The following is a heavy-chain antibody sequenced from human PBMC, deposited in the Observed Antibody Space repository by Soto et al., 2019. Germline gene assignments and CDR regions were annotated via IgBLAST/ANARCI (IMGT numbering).Heavy chain of an antibody. CDR2: VSGSGGST. CDR1: GFTFSNYA. V-gene: IGHV3-23*01. D-gene: IGHD1-20*01. J-gene: IGHJ4*02. CDR3: AKPPDYNWNDY. Sequence: GGSLRLSCAASGFTFSNYAMSWVRQAPGKGLEWISAVSGSGGSTYYADSVKGRFTISRDNSKDTLYLQMNNLRAEDTAVYYCAKPPDYNWNDYWGQGTLVTVS.